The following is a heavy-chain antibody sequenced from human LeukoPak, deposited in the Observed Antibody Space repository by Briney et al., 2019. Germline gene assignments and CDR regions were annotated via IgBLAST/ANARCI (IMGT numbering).Heavy chain of an antibody. CDR2: ISGSGGST. Sequence: TGGSLRLSCAASGFTFSSYAMSWVRQAPGKGLEWVSAISGSGGSTYYADSVKGRFTISRDNAKNSLYLQMNSLRAEDTAVYYCARAKSSSWSFDYWGQGTLVTVSS. CDR1: GFTFSSYA. J-gene: IGHJ4*02. V-gene: IGHV3-23*01. CDR3: ARAKSSSWSFDY. D-gene: IGHD6-13*01.